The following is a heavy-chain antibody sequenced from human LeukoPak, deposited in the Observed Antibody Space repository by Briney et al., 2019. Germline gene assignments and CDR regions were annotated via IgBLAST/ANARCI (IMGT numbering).Heavy chain of an antibody. D-gene: IGHD3-16*02. J-gene: IGHJ4*02. CDR3: ASGYRSGPICA. CDR2: ISSSGSNS. CDR1: GLTFSIYG. V-gene: IGHV3-48*01. Sequence: PGGSLRLSCAPSGLTFSIYGISWVRQAPGKGLEWVSYISSSGSNSYHADSVKGRFSISRDNSKNSLYLQMNSLRAEDTAMYFCASGYRSGPICAWGQGTLVTVSS.